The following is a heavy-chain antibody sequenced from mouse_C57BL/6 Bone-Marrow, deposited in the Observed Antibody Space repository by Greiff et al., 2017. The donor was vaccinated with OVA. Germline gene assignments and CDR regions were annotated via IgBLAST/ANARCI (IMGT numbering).Heavy chain of an antibody. Sequence: QVQLQQSGAELMKPGASVKLSCKATGYTFTGYWIEWVKQRPGHGLEWIGEILPGSGSTNYNEKFKGKATFTADTSSNTAYMPLRSLTTEDSAIYYCARARYYGSSYADYFDYWGQGTTLTVSS. V-gene: IGHV1-9*01. CDR3: ARARYYGSSYADYFDY. CDR1: GYTFTGYW. D-gene: IGHD1-1*01. CDR2: ILPGSGST. J-gene: IGHJ2*01.